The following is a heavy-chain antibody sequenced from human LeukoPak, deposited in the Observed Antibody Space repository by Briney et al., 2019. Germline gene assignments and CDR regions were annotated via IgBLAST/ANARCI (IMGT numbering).Heavy chain of an antibody. CDR3: ARPNGDFYNWFDP. D-gene: IGHD2-21*02. V-gene: IGHV1-2*02. J-gene: IGHJ5*02. Sequence: ASVMVSCKASGYTFTAYYIHWVRQAPGQGLEWMGWINPSSGDTNYAQKFQDRVTLTRDTSISTAYMELTNLRSDDTAVYYCARPNGDFYNWFDPWGQGTLVTVSS. CDR2: INPSSGDT. CDR1: GYTFTAYY.